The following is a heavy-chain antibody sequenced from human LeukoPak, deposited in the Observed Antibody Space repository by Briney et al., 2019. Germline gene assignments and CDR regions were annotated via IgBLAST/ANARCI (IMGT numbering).Heavy chain of an antibody. CDR1: GFTFGSYA. D-gene: IGHD6-19*01. CDR3: AKDGQWLVRGWFDP. Sequence: GGSLRLSCAASGFTFGSYAMSWVRQAPGKGLEWVSAISGSGGSTYYADSVKGRFTISRDNSKNTLYLQMNSLRAEDTAVYYCAKDGQWLVRGWFDPWGQGTLVTVSS. J-gene: IGHJ5*02. CDR2: ISGSGGST. V-gene: IGHV3-23*01.